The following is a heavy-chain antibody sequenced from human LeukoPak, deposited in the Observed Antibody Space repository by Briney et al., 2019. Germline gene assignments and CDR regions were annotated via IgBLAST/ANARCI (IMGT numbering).Heavy chain of an antibody. CDR3: ATDGGPEYSSSWYLY. J-gene: IGHJ4*02. V-gene: IGHV3-48*03. Sequence: GGSLRLSCAASGFTFNSYEMNWVRQAPGKGLEWVSYISSSGSTIYYADSVKGRFTISRDDAKNSLYLQMNSLRAEDTAVYYCATDGGPEYSSSWYLYWGQGTLVTVSS. D-gene: IGHD6-13*01. CDR2: ISSSGSTI. CDR1: GFTFNSYE.